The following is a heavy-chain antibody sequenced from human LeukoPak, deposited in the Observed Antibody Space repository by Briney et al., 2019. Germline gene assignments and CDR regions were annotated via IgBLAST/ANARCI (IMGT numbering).Heavy chain of an antibody. D-gene: IGHD3-22*01. J-gene: IGHJ3*02. CDR1: GFTFSSYS. CDR3: ARAARGSSGYSRGLRAFDI. Sequence: GGSLRLSCAASGFTFSSYSMNWVRQAPGKGLEWVSYISSSSSTIYYADSVKGRFTISRDNAKNSLYLQMNSLRAEDTAVYYCARAARGSSGYSRGLRAFDIWGQGTMVTVSS. CDR2: ISSSSSTI. V-gene: IGHV3-48*01.